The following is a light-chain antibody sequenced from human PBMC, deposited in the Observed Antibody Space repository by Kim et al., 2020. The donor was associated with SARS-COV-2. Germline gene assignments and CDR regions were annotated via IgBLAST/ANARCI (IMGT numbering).Light chain of an antibody. CDR3: QQYNDWPLT. V-gene: IGKV3D-15*01. CDR2: NAF. Sequence: SRGDRATLSCRASQRIGTDLAWYQQKPGQAPRLLIYNAFTRATGIPARISGSGSGTEFTLTISSLQPEDFAVYYCQQYNDWPLTFGGGTKVEIK. CDR1: QRIGTD. J-gene: IGKJ4*01.